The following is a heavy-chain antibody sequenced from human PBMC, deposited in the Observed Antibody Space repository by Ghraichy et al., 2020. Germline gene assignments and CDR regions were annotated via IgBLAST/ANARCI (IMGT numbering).Heavy chain of an antibody. V-gene: IGHV3-23*01. CDR1: GFTFSSYA. CDR2: ISGSGGST. D-gene: IGHD3-22*01. CDR3: AKDHYYDSSGSFDS. Sequence: GGSLRLSCAASGFTFSSYAMSWVRQAPGKGLEWVSAISGSGGSTYYADSVKGRFTISRDNTKNTLYLQMNSLRAEDTAVYYCAKDHYYDSSGSFDSWGQGTLVTVSS. J-gene: IGHJ4*02.